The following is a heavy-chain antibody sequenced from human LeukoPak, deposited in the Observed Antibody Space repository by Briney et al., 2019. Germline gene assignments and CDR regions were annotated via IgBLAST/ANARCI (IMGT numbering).Heavy chain of an antibody. V-gene: IGHV4-59*11. CDR2: ISHIGRT. CDR3: ARDLVTVTKGFDI. CDR1: GDSFSSHY. D-gene: IGHD4-17*01. J-gene: IGHJ3*02. Sequence: SESLSLTCAVSGDSFSSHYWTWIRQSPGTGLEWIGYISHIGRTNYNPSLKSRVTISIDTSKNQFSLKLRSVTAADTAVYYCARDLVTVTKGFDIWGQGTVVSVSS.